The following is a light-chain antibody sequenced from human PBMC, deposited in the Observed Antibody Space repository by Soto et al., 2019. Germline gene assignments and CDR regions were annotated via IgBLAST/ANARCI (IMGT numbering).Light chain of an antibody. J-gene: IGKJ3*01. CDR2: AAS. V-gene: IGKV3-15*01. CDR1: QSISSN. CDR3: QQYNKWPLT. Sequence: DILMTQSPASLSVSQGDRATLSCRASQSISSNLAWYQQKPGHAPKLLIYAASTVDTGIPARFSGSGSGTDFTLTISSLQSEDVANYYCQQYNKWPLTFGPGTKVDIK.